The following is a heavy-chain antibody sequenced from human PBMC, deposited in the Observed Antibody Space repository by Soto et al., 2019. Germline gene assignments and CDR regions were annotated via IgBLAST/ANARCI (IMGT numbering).Heavy chain of an antibody. CDR3: ARDLRYFDWSYSSLDAFDI. Sequence: ASVKVSCKASGYTFTSYGISWVRQAPGQGLEWMGWISAYNGNTNYAQKLQGRVTMTTDTSTSTAYMELRSLRSDDTAVYYCARDLRYFDWSYSSLDAFDIWGQGTMVTVSS. CDR1: GYTFTSYG. J-gene: IGHJ3*02. V-gene: IGHV1-18*01. CDR2: ISAYNGNT. D-gene: IGHD3-9*01.